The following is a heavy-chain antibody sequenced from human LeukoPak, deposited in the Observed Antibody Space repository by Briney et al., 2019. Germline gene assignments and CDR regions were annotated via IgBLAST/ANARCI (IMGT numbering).Heavy chain of an antibody. CDR3: AGAGGVYYFEY. V-gene: IGHV3-30-3*01. D-gene: IGHD2-8*02. J-gene: IGHJ4*02. CDR1: GFTFSDNV. Sequence: GGSLRLSCTASGFTFSDNVMHWVRQTPAKGLEWVAVISDSGVNQYYADSVKGRFTISRDNSENTLYLQMNSLRPEDTAVYYCAGAGGVYYFEYWGQGTQVTVSS. CDR2: ISDSGVNQ.